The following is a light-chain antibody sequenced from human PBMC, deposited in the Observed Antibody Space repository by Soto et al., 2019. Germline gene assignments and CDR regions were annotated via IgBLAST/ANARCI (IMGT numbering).Light chain of an antibody. J-gene: IGKJ2*01. V-gene: IGKV3-20*01. CDR3: QQYISLPHT. Sequence: ENVLTQSPGTLSLSPGERATLSCRASQSVTNSFFAWYQQKPGQAPRLLIYGISSRATGIPDRFSASGSGTDFTLTISRLEPEDFVVYYCQQYISLPHTFGQGTKLEVK. CDR2: GIS. CDR1: QSVTNSF.